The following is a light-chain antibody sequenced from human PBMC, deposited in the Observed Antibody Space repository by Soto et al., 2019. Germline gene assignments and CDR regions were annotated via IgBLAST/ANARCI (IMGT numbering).Light chain of an antibody. Sequence: QSALTQPASVSGSPGQSITISCTVTSSDVGGYNYVSWYQQHPGKAPKLMIYEVSNRPSGVSNRFSGSKSGNTASLTISGLQDEDEADYYCSSYTSSSTLVFGNGTKVTVL. CDR1: SSDVGGYNY. V-gene: IGLV2-14*01. J-gene: IGLJ1*01. CDR2: EVS. CDR3: SSYTSSSTLV.